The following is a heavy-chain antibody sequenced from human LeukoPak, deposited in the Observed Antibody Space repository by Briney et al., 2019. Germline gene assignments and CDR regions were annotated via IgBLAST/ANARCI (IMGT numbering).Heavy chain of an antibody. CDR1: GDTFNSYG. V-gene: IGHV1-69*13. Sequence: SVKVSCKASGDTFNSYGFSWVRQAPGQGLEWMGGIIPILGSANYAQKFQGRVTITADESTSTAYMELSSLRFEDTAVYYCAREGWLQFRYFDYWGQGMLVTVSS. D-gene: IGHD5-24*01. J-gene: IGHJ4*02. CDR3: AREGWLQFRYFDY. CDR2: IIPILGSA.